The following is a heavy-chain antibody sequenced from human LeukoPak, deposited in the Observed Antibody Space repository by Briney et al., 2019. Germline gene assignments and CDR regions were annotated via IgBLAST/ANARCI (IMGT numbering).Heavy chain of an antibody. CDR1: GYSISSGYY. D-gene: IGHD7-27*01. J-gene: IGHJ3*02. Sequence: SETLSLTCTVSGYSISSGYYWGWLRQPPGKGLEWIGNIYHSGSAYYNPSLKSRVTISVDTSKNQFSLKLSSVTAADTAVYYCARSPLGIDAFDIWGQGTMVTVSS. CDR3: ARSPLGIDAFDI. CDR2: IYHSGSA. V-gene: IGHV4-38-2*02.